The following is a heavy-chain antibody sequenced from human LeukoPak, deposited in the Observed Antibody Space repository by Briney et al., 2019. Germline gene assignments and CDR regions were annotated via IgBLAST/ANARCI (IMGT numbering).Heavy chain of an antibody. CDR3: ATGLRYAFDY. J-gene: IGHJ4*02. Sequence: PGGSLRRSCATSGFSFTDYPMNWVRQAPGKGLEWISNIRTTAEGAKYAYYADSVKGRVTISRDDGKNTLYLHMNSLRDDDTALYYGATGLRYAFDYWGQGILVTVSS. CDR2: IRTTAEGAKYA. D-gene: IGHD3-9*01. V-gene: IGHV3-48*02. CDR1: GFSFTDYP.